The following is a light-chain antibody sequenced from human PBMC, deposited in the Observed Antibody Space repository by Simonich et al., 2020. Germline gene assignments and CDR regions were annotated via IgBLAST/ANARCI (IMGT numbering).Light chain of an antibody. J-gene: IGKJ1*01. CDR3: QQYNSYSRT. CDR1: QSISSW. V-gene: IGKV1-5*03. CDR2: KAS. Sequence: DIQMPQSPSTLPASVGAEVTITCRASQSISSWLAWYQQKPGKAPKLLIYKASSLESGVPSRFSGSGSGTEFTLTISSLQPDDFATYYCQQYNSYSRTFGQGTKVEIK.